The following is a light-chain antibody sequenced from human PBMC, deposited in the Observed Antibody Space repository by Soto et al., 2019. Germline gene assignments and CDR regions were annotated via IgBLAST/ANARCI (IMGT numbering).Light chain of an antibody. V-gene: IGKV3-15*01. CDR3: QQYNNWPPYT. CDR2: SAS. CDR1: QSVSSN. J-gene: IGKJ2*01. Sequence: EIVMTQSPATLSVSPGERATLSCRASQSVSSNLAWYQQKPGQAPRLLIYSASTRATGIPARFSGSGSGTEFTLTISSLQSEDFAFYYCQQYNNWPPYTFGEGTKLELK.